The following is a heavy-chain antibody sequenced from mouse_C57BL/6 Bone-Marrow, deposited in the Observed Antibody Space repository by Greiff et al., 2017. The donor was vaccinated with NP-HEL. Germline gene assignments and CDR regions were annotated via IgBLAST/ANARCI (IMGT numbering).Heavy chain of an antibody. CDR2: IDPENGDT. V-gene: IGHV14-4*01. D-gene: IGHD4-1*01. CDR3: TTPLGYFDY. J-gene: IGHJ2*01. CDR1: GFNIKDDY. Sequence: VQLQQSGAELVRPGASVKLSCTASGFNIKDDYMHWVKQRPEQGLEWIGWIDPENGDTEYASKFQGKATITADTSSNTAYLQLSSLTSEDTAVYYFTTPLGYFDYWGQGTTLTVSS.